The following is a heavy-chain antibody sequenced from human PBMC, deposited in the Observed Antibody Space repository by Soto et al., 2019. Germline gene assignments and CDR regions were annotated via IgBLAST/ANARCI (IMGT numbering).Heavy chain of an antibody. CDR1: GFTFSSYA. V-gene: IGHV3-30-3*01. CDR3: ARVDYSNPYYYYGMDV. J-gene: IGHJ6*02. Sequence: GGSLRLSCAASGFTFSSYAMHWFRQAPGKGLEWVAVISYDGSNKYYADSVKGRFTISRDNSKNTLYLQMNSLRAEDTAVYYCARVDYSNPYYYYGMDVWGQGTTVTVSS. D-gene: IGHD4-4*01. CDR2: ISYDGSNK.